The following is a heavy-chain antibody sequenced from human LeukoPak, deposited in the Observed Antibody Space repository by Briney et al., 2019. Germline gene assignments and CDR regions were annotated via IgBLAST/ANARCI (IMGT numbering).Heavy chain of an antibody. Sequence: GSLRLSCAASGFIVGYNYMTWIRQPPGKGLEWIGEINHSGSTNYNPSLKSRVTISVDTSKNQFSLKLSSVTAADTAVYYCAGHHPRNTVDFWGQGTLVTVSS. D-gene: IGHD2/OR15-2a*01. V-gene: IGHV4-34*08. CDR3: AGHHPRNTVDF. CDR2: INHSGST. J-gene: IGHJ4*02. CDR1: GFIVGYNY.